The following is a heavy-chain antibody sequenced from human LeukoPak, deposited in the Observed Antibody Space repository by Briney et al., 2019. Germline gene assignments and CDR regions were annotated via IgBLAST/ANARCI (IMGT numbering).Heavy chain of an antibody. CDR1: GFTVSSNY. CDR3: ATSLTPHYDFWSGYYWDDYYYGMDV. D-gene: IGHD3-3*01. CDR2: IYSGGST. J-gene: IGHJ6*02. Sequence: GGSLRLSCAASGFTVSSNYMSWVRQAPGKGLEWVSVIYSGGSTYYADSVKGRFTISRHNSKNTLYLQMNSLRAEDTAVYYCATSLTPHYDFWSGYYWDDYYYGMDVWGQGTTVTVSS. V-gene: IGHV3-53*04.